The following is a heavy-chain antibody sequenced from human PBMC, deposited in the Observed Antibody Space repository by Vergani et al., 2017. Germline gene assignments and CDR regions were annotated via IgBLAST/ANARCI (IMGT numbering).Heavy chain of an antibody. CDR3: ATDDYGDYRGGSGFDY. J-gene: IGHJ4*02. CDR2: INHSGST. Sequence: QVQLQQWGAGLLKPSETLSLTCAVYGGSFSGYYWSWIRQPPGKGLEWIGEINHSGSTNYNPSLKSRVTISVDTSKNQFSLKLSSVTAEDTAVYYCATDDYGDYRGGSGFDYWGQGTLVTVSS. D-gene: IGHD4-17*01. V-gene: IGHV4-34*01. CDR1: GGSFSGYY.